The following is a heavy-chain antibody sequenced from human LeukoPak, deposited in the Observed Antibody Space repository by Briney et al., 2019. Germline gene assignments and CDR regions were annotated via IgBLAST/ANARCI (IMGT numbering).Heavy chain of an antibody. Sequence: SETLSLTCAVSGGSISSNNWWNWVRQSPEKGLEWIGEIYHSGNTNYNPSLKRRITISVDKSKNQFSLKVRSVTAADTAVYYCARGGGYGDYALDYWGQGTLVTVSS. CDR1: GGSISSNNW. J-gene: IGHJ4*02. D-gene: IGHD4-17*01. CDR2: IYHSGNT. V-gene: IGHV4-4*02. CDR3: ARGGGYGDYALDY.